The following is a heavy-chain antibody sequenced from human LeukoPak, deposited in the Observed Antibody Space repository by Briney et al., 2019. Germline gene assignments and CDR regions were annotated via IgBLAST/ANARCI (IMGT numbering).Heavy chain of an antibody. CDR2: INHSGST. CDR3: ACDYGDYTAFDP. J-gene: IGHJ5*02. CDR1: GGSFRGYY. D-gene: IGHD4-17*01. V-gene: IGHV4-34*01. Sequence: SETLSLTCAVYGGSFRGYYWSWIRQPPGKGLEWIGEINHSGSTNYNPSLKSRVTISVDTSKNQFSLKLSSVTAADTAVYYCACDYGDYTAFDPWGQGTLVTVSS.